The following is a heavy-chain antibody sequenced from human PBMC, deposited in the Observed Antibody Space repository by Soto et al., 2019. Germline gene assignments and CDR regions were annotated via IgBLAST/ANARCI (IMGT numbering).Heavy chain of an antibody. V-gene: IGHV4-61*01. J-gene: IGHJ6*02. CDR1: GGSVSSGSYY. CDR2: IYYSGST. Sequence: QVQLQESGPGLVKPSETLSLTCTVSGGSVSSGSYYWSWIRQPPGKGLEWIGYIYYSGSTNYNPYPESRGSISADQCQEPLSLKPSSVTAADTAGYLWARDPITKVRGGHRYYGMDVWGQGTTVTVSS. D-gene: IGHD3-10*01. CDR3: ARDPITKVRGGHRYYGMDV.